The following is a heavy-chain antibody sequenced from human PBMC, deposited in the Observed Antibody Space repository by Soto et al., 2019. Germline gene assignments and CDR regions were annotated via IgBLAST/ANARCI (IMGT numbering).Heavy chain of an antibody. J-gene: IGHJ3*02. CDR3: TRSYYYDSSGYPRVAFDI. Sequence: GGSLRLSCAASGFTFSGSAMHWVRQASGKGLEWVGRIRSKANSYATAYAASVKGRFTISRDDSKNTAYLQMNSLKTEDTAVYYCTRSYYYDSSGYPRVAFDIWGQGTMVTVSS. CDR2: IRSKANSYAT. V-gene: IGHV3-73*01. CDR1: GFTFSGSA. D-gene: IGHD3-22*01.